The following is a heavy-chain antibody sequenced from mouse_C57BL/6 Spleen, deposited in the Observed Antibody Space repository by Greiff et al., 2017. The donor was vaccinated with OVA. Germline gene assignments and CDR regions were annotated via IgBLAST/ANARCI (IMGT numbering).Heavy chain of an antibody. J-gene: IGHJ1*03. CDR3: AREGGLRRRDWYFDV. V-gene: IGHV5-16*01. CDR2: INYDGSST. D-gene: IGHD2-4*01. CDR1: GFTFSDYY. Sequence: DVKLVESEGGLVQPGSSMKLSCTASGFTFSDYYMAWVRQVPEKGLEWVANINYDGSSTYYLDSLKSRFIISRDNAKNILYLQMSSLKSEDTATYYCAREGGLRRRDWYFDVWGTGTTVTVSS.